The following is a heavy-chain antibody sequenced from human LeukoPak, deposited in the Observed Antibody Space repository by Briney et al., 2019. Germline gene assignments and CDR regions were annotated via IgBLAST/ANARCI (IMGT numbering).Heavy chain of an antibody. J-gene: IGHJ4*02. CDR1: GLRFRDYV. V-gene: IGHV3-30-3*01. CDR3: ARSSGWLIDY. Sequence: GKSLRLSCAASGLRFRDYVMHWVRQAPGKGLEWVAVISYDGSNKYYADSVKGRFTISRDNSKNTLYLQMNSLRAEDTAVYYCARSSGWLIDYWGQGTLVTVSS. CDR2: ISYDGSNK. D-gene: IGHD6-19*01.